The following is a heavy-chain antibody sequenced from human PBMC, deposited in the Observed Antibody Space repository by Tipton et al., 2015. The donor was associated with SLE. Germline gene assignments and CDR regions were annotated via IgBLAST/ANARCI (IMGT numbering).Heavy chain of an antibody. Sequence: QLVQSGAEVKKPGASVKVSCKASGYTFSSCGISWVRRAPGQGLEWVGWINPNNGNTNYAQKLQGRVTMTTDTSTSTAYMELRSLRSDDTAVYYCTKGRSGWSSMDGWGHGTTVTVSS. D-gene: IGHD6-19*01. CDR1: GYTFSSCG. V-gene: IGHV1-18*01. J-gene: IGHJ6*02. CDR3: TKGRSGWSSMDG. CDR2: INPNNGNT.